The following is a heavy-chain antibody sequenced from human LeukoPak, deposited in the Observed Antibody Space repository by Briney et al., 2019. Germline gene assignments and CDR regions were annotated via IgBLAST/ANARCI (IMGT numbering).Heavy chain of an antibody. CDR3: ARDRGDAMALDY. Sequence: SENLSLTCTVTVCSISSYDWSWIRQPPGKGLEWIGYIYYSGSTNYNPSLKSRVTISVDTSKNQFSLKLSSVTAADTAVYYCARDRGDAMALDYWGQGTLVTVSS. CDR2: IYYSGST. J-gene: IGHJ4*02. CDR1: VCSISSYD. V-gene: IGHV4-59*01. D-gene: IGHD5-18*01.